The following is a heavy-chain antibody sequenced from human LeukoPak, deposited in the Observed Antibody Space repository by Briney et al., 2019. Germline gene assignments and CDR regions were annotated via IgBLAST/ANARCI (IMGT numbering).Heavy chain of an antibody. Sequence: ASVKVSCKAPGYTFTSYYMHWVRQAPGQGLEWMGIINPSGGSATYAQKFQGRFTMTRDTSTSTVYMELSSLRSEDTAVYYCARDRFKGGYDYYYYGMDVWGQGTTVTVSS. J-gene: IGHJ6*02. D-gene: IGHD5-12*01. CDR2: INPSGGSA. V-gene: IGHV1-46*01. CDR1: GYTFTSYY. CDR3: ARDRFKGGYDYYYYGMDV.